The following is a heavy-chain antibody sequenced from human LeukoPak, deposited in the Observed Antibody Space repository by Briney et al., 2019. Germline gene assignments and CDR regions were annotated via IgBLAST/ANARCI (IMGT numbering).Heavy chain of an antibody. J-gene: IGHJ4*02. D-gene: IGHD6-19*01. V-gene: IGHV3-23*01. CDR3: AAWGSGFPAPYFDY. CDR1: GFTFSSYA. Sequence: PGGCLRLSCAASGFTFSSYAMSWVRQAPGKGLEWVSAISGSGGSTYYADSVKGRFTISRDNSKNTLYLQMNSLRAEDTAVYYCAAWGSGFPAPYFDYWGQGTLVTVSS. CDR2: ISGSGGST.